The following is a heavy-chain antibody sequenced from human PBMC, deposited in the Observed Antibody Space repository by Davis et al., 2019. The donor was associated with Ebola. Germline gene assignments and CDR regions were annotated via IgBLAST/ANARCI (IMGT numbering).Heavy chain of an antibody. D-gene: IGHD3-10*01. CDR1: GGSISSSSYY. Sequence: SETLSLTCTVSGGSISSSSYYWGWIRQPPGKGLEWIGSIYYRGSTNYNPSLKSRVTISVDTSKHQFSLKLSSVTAADTAVYYCARVKWFGDFYYYYGMDVWGQGTTVTVSS. J-gene: IGHJ6*02. CDR2: IYYRGST. CDR3: ARVKWFGDFYYYYGMDV. V-gene: IGHV4-39*07.